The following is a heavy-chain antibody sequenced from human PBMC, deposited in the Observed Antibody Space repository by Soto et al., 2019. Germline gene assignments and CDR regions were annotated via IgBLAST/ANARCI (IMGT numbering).Heavy chain of an antibody. V-gene: IGHV3-21*01. Sequence: PGGSLRLSWAASGFTFSSYSMSWVRQAPGKGLEWVSSISSSSSYIYYADSVKGRFTISRDNAKNQFSLKLSSVTAADTAVYYCARNAPRSPFTKYCSGGSCYRPYYFDYWGQGTLVTVSS. CDR3: ARNAPRSPFTKYCSGGSCYRPYYFDY. J-gene: IGHJ4*02. CDR2: ISSSSSYI. D-gene: IGHD2-15*01. CDR1: GFTFSSYS.